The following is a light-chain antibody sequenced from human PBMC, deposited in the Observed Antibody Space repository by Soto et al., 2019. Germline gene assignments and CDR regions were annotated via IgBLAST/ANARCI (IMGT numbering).Light chain of an antibody. Sequence: QSALTQPASVSGSPGQSITISCTGTRRDVGGYNYVSWYQQHPGKAPKLMIYDVSKRPSGVPDRFSGSKSGNTASLTISGLQAEDEADYYCCSYAGSYTSRVFGGGTKLTVL. CDR1: RRDVGGYNY. CDR2: DVS. CDR3: CSYAGSYTSRV. J-gene: IGLJ2*01. V-gene: IGLV2-11*01.